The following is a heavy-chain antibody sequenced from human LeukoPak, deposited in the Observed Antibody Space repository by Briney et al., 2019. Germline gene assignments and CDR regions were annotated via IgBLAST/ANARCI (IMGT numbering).Heavy chain of an antibody. Sequence: SETLPLTCTVSGGSISSYYWTWIRQPPGKGLEFIGYIYYTGTTNYNPSLKSRVTISVDTSKNQFSLRLRSVTAADTAVYYCAKDTGDFYLRYFDSWGQGTLVTVSS. J-gene: IGHJ4*02. D-gene: IGHD2/OR15-2a*01. CDR1: GGSISSYY. V-gene: IGHV4-59*01. CDR3: AKDTGDFYLRYFDS. CDR2: IYYTGTT.